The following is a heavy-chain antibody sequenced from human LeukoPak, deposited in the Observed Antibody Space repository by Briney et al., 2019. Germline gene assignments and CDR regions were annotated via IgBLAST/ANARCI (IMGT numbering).Heavy chain of an antibody. V-gene: IGHV3-33*01. CDR1: GFTFSTYG. D-gene: IGHD2-15*01. J-gene: IGHJ4*02. Sequence: GKSLRLSCAASGFTFSTYGMNWVRQAPGKGLECVAVVWYDGTLKYYRDSVKGRFTISRDNSKNTLYLQMSSLRVEDTAVYYCARGDGGGGTHPFDYWGQGTLVTVSS. CDR3: ARGDGGGGTHPFDY. CDR2: VWYDGTLK.